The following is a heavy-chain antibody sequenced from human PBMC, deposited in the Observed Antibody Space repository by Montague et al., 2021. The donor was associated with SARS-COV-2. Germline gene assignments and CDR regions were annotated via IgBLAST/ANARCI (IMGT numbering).Heavy chain of an antibody. CDR2: IWYFGTYE. D-gene: IGHD3-22*01. J-gene: IGHJ3*02. Sequence: SLRLSCAASGFTFSGYGMHWVRQAPGKGLEWVAVIWYFGTYEEYVDSVKGRFTVSRDNSNSTLYLQMNDLRAEDTALYYCARDTSGYYRGVNAFDIWGQGTMVSVSS. V-gene: IGHV3-33*01. CDR3: ARDTSGYYRGVNAFDI. CDR1: GFTFSGYG.